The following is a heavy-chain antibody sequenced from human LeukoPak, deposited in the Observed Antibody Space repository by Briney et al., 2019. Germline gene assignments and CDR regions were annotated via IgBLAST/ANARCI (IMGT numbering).Heavy chain of an antibody. J-gene: IGHJ4*02. CDR3: ARGSRLPLDY. V-gene: IGHV4-34*01. CDR2: ISHSGNT. D-gene: IGHD4-11*01. Sequence: SETLSLTCAVYGGSFTDYYWSWIRQFPGKGLEWIGEISHSGNTNLNPSLENRVTISMGTSNYQFSLKLTSVTAADTAVYYCARGSRLPLDYWGQGSLVTVSS. CDR1: GGSFTDYY.